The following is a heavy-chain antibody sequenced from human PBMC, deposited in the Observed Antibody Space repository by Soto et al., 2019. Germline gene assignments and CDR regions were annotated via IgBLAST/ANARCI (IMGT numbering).Heavy chain of an antibody. CDR2: ISSSSYI. D-gene: IGHD6-13*01. J-gene: IGHJ4*02. CDR3: ARDRVAAAGKPFDY. V-gene: IGHV3-21*01. CDR1: GFTFSSYS. Sequence: EVQLVESGGGLVKPGGSLRLSCAASGFTFSSYSMNWVRQAPGKGLEWVSSISSSSYIYYADSVKGRFTISRDNAKNSLYLQMNSLRAEDTAVYYCARDRVAAAGKPFDYWGQGTLVTVSS.